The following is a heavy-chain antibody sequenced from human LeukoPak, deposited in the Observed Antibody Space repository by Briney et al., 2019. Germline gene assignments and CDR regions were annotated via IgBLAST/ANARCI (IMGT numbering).Heavy chain of an antibody. V-gene: IGHV4-59*01. CDR2: VFYNGST. CDR1: GGSISDYF. CDR3: ARAPPYGSGYFDS. D-gene: IGHD3-10*01. Sequence: NPSETLSLTCTVSGGSISDYFWSWIRQPPGKGLEWVGYVFYNGSTNYNPSLKSRVTISIDTSRIRFSLRLSSVTAADTARYYCARAPPYGSGYFDSWGQGTVVTVSS. J-gene: IGHJ4*02.